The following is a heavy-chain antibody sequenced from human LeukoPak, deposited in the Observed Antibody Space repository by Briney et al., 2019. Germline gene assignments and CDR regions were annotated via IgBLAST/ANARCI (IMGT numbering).Heavy chain of an antibody. V-gene: IGHV3-7*03. CDR3: ARVRQIMVRGVIRAPFDY. J-gene: IGHJ4*02. D-gene: IGHD3-10*01. CDR2: IKQDGSEK. CDR1: GFTFSTYW. Sequence: GGSLRLSCVASGFTFSTYWMSWVRQAPGKGLEWVANIKQDGSEKYSVDSVKGRFTISRDNSKNTLYLQMNSLRAEDTAVYYCARVRQIMVRGVIRAPFDYWGQGTLVTVSS.